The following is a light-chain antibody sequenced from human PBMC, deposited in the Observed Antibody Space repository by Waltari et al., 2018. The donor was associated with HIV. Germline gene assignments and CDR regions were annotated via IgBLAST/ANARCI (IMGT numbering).Light chain of an antibody. V-gene: IGKV4-1*01. Sequence: DIVMTQSPDSLAVSLGERATINSKSTPRVLYSANKRNYFAGYQQKPGQPPKLLIYWASTRESGVPDRFSGSGSGTYFTLTINSLQAEDVAVYYCQQSLSTPGWTFGQGTKVEIK. CDR3: QQSLSTPGWT. CDR2: WAS. J-gene: IGKJ1*01. CDR1: PRVLYSANKRNY.